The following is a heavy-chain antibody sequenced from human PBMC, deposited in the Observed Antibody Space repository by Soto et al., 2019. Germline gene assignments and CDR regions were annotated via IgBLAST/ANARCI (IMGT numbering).Heavy chain of an antibody. V-gene: IGHV3-48*01. Sequence: GGSLRVSCTAAGFTFSSYSMNWVRQATGKGLEWVSYISSSSSTIYYADSVKGRFTISRDNAKNSLYLQMNSLRAEDTAVYYCARHPERIAEIGWFDPWGQGTLVTVSS. CDR3: ARHPERIAEIGWFDP. CDR1: GFTFSSYS. D-gene: IGHD6-13*01. J-gene: IGHJ5*02. CDR2: ISSSSSTI.